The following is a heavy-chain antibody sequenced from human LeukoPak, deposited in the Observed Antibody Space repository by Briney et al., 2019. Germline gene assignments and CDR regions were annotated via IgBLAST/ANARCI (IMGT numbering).Heavy chain of an antibody. Sequence: ASVKVSCKASGYTFTSYGISWVRQAPGQGLEWMGWISAYNGNTNYAQKLQGRVTMTTDTSTSTAYMELRSLRSDDTAVYYCARSISDYVWGSYPRDAFDIWGQGTVVTVSS. V-gene: IGHV1-18*01. CDR3: ARSISDYVWGSYPRDAFDI. J-gene: IGHJ3*02. CDR1: GYTFTSYG. D-gene: IGHD3-16*02. CDR2: ISAYNGNT.